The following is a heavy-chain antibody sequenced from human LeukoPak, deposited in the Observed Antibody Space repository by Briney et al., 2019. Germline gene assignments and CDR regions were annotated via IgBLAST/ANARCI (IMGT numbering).Heavy chain of an antibody. Sequence: KSGGSLRLSCAASGFTFSDYYVGWIRQAPGKGLEWLSHISSSGGSTSYADSVKGRFTISRDNAKKSLFLHMSSLRAEDTAVYYCAKTMWIRGMAPFDYWGQGTLVTVSS. CDR3: AKTMWIRGMAPFDY. CDR2: ISSSGGST. CDR1: GFTFSDYY. J-gene: IGHJ4*02. V-gene: IGHV3-11*01. D-gene: IGHD3-10*01.